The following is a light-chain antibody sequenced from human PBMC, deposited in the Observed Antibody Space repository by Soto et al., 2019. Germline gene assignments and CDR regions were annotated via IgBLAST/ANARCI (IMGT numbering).Light chain of an antibody. V-gene: IGKV3-11*01. Sequence: EIVLTQSPATLSLSPGERATLSCRASQSIDIYLAWYQQKPGLAPRLLIYDASNRATGIPARFSGSGSGTDFTLTISSLAPEDFAVSYCQQRRDWPVTFGQGTRLEIK. CDR3: QQRRDWPVT. CDR1: QSIDIY. CDR2: DAS. J-gene: IGKJ5*01.